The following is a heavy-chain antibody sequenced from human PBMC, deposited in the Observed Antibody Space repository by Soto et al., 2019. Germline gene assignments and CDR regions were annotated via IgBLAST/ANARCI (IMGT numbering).Heavy chain of an antibody. CDR2: SYPADSET. J-gene: IGHJ6*02. CDR3: ARRGSGYGMDV. CDR1: GYSFTSYW. D-gene: IGHD3-10*01. V-gene: IGHV5-51*01. Sequence: PGESLKISCKGPGYSFTSYWIGWVRQMPGKGLEWMGVSYPADSETRYIPSFQGQVTMSADRSITTAYLQWSSLEASDSAMYYCARRGSGYGMDVWGQGTTVTVSS.